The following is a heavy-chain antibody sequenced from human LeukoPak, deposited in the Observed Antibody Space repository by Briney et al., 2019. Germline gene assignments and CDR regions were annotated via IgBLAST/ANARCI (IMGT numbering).Heavy chain of an antibody. CDR3: AKAQQLVSSRSGNDY. CDR1: GFTFSSYA. D-gene: IGHD6-6*01. V-gene: IGHV3-23*01. Sequence: SGGSLRLSCAASGFTFSSYAMSWVHQAPGKGLEWVSAISGSGGSTYYADSVKGRFTISRDNSKNTLYLQMNSLRAEDTAVYYCAKAQQLVSSRSGNDYWGQGTLVTVSS. CDR2: ISGSGGST. J-gene: IGHJ4*02.